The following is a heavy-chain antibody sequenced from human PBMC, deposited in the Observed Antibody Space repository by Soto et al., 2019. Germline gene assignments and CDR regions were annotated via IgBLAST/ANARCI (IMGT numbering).Heavy chain of an antibody. Sequence: ASVKVSCKASGYTFTDYDISWVRQAPGQGLEWMGWISVDNGNTKYVESLQGRVTMTTDTSTSTAYLEVRSLRSDDTAVYYCARTSVSNYNWFDPWGQGTLVTSPQ. CDR1: GYTFTDYD. J-gene: IGHJ5*02. CDR2: ISVDNGNT. CDR3: ARTSVSNYNWFDP. D-gene: IGHD4-4*01. V-gene: IGHV1-18*01.